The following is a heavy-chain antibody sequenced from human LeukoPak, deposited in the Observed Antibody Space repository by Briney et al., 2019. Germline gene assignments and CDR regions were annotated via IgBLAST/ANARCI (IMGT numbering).Heavy chain of an antibody. CDR2: SIPIFGTA. Sequence: SVKVSCRASGGTFSSYAISWVRQAPGQGLEWMGGSIPIFGTANYAQKFQGRVTITADESTSTAYMELSSLRSEDTAVYYCARDLASYGFDYWGQGTLVTVSS. CDR3: ARDLASYGFDY. D-gene: IGHD5-18*01. J-gene: IGHJ4*02. V-gene: IGHV1-69*13. CDR1: GGTFSSYA.